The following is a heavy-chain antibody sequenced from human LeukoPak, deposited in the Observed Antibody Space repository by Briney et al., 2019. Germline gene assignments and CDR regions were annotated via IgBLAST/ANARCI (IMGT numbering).Heavy chain of an antibody. J-gene: IGHJ4*02. CDR1: GFTFSSYS. D-gene: IGHD1-1*01. CDR2: ISSSSSYI. CDR3: ARDGSQVQLERYFGY. Sequence: GGSLRLSCAASGFTFSSYSMNWVRQAPGKGLEWVSSISSSSSYIYYADSVKGRFTISRDNAKNSLYLQMNSLRAEDTAVYYCARDGSQVQLERYFGYWGQGTLVTVSS. V-gene: IGHV3-21*01.